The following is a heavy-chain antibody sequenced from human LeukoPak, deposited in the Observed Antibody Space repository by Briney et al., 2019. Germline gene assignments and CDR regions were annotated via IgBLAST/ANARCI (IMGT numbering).Heavy chain of an antibody. Sequence: RKSGPTLVNPTQTLTLTCTFSGFSLSTSGMCVSWIRQPPGKALDWLARIDWDDDELYSTSLKTRLTISKDTSKNQVVLTMTNMDPVDTATYYCARTLCGNWTSGSDYWGQGTLVTVSS. D-gene: IGHD1-20*01. CDR2: IDWDDDE. CDR1: GFSLSTSGMC. V-gene: IGHV2-70*17. J-gene: IGHJ4*02. CDR3: ARTLCGNWTSGSDY.